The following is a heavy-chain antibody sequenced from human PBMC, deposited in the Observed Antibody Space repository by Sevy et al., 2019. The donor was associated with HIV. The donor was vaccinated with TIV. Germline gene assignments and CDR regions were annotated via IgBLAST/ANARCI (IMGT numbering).Heavy chain of an antibody. CDR3: AKEVGSSGSAGYLDY. D-gene: IGHD3-22*01. Sequence: GGSLRLSCAASGFTFSSYEMNWVRQAPGKGLEWVALTRHAGAVIDYARSVKGRFTLSADNAKNTVYVEMTSLRVEDTAIYHCAKEVGSSGSAGYLDYWGPGTLVTVSS. V-gene: IGHV3-30*02. J-gene: IGHJ4*02. CDR1: GFTFSSYE. CDR2: TRHAGAVI.